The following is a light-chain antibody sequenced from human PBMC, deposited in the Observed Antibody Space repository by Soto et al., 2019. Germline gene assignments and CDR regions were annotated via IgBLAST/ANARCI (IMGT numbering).Light chain of an antibody. V-gene: IGLV3-21*02. CDR1: NIGGKT. J-gene: IGLJ2*01. CDR3: QVWDSSSDPI. CDR2: DDS. Sequence: SYELTQPPSVSVAPGQTARITCGGNNIGGKTVHWYQQKPGQAPVLVVYDDSDRPSGTPERFSGSNSGNTATLTISRVEAGDEADYYCQVWDSSSDPIFGGGTKLTVL.